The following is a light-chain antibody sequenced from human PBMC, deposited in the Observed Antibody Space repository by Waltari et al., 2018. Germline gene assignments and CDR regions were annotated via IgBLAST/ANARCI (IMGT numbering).Light chain of an antibody. CDR1: QTVRTTY. V-gene: IGKV3-20*01. Sequence: EIVLRQSPGPLSLSSGERAPIPSRASQTVRTTYLAWYQQKPGQAPTLLIYGASSRATGIPDRFSGSGSGTDFSLTISSLEPEDFAVYYCQQYVSSPVTFGEGTKVEI. CDR2: GAS. J-gene: IGKJ4*01. CDR3: QQYVSSPVT.